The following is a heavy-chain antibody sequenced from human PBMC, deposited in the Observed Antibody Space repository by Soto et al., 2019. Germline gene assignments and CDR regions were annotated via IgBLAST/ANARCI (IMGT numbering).Heavy chain of an antibody. D-gene: IGHD3-10*01. V-gene: IGHV1-2*02. CDR1: GYTFTGYY. CDR2: INPNSGGT. CDR3: AREGGYYYGSGAYFDY. J-gene: IGHJ4*02. Sequence: QVQLVQSGAEVKKPGASVKVSCKASGYTFTGYYMHWVRQAPGQGLEWMGWINPNSGGTNYAQKFQGRVTMTRDTSISTAYMELSRLRSDDTAVYYWAREGGYYYGSGAYFDYWGQGTLVTVSS.